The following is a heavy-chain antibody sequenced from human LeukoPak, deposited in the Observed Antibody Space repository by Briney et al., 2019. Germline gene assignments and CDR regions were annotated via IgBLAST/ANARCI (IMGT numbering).Heavy chain of an antibody. Sequence: SDTLSLTCTLSGGSISSYYWSCIRQPAGKGLEWIGRSYTSGSTNYNPSLKSRVTMSVDTSKNQFSLKLSSVPAADTAVYYCARAMVGATMNWFDPWGQGTLVTVSS. V-gene: IGHV4-4*07. CDR1: GGSISSYY. D-gene: IGHD1-26*01. CDR2: SYTSGST. CDR3: ARAMVGATMNWFDP. J-gene: IGHJ5*02.